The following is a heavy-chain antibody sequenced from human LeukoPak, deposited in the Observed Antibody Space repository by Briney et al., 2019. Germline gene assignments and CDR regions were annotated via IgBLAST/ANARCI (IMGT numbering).Heavy chain of an antibody. D-gene: IGHD2-21*01. CDR2: INSNGSTT. CDR3: AKGEIPIAISLIQH. Sequence: VGSLRLSCAASGVTFCIYSTHWVRQAPGKGLVWVSGINSNGSTTNHARSVKGRFTNSRDSSKNTLYLQITSLRAEDTAVYYCAKGEIPIAISLIQHWGQGTLVTVSS. V-gene: IGHV3-74*01. CDR1: GVTFCIYS. J-gene: IGHJ1*01.